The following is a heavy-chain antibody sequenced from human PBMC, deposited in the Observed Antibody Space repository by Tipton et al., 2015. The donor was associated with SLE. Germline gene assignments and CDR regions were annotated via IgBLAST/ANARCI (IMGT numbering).Heavy chain of an antibody. D-gene: IGHD6-6*01. J-gene: IGHJ5*02. V-gene: IGHV4-59*08. CDR3: ARQEDTSSSQYSWFAP. CDR1: GGSISSYY. Sequence: TLSLTCTVSGGSISSYYWSWIRQPPGKGLEWIGEISYSGYTNYNPSLKSRVTISVDTSKNQFSLKLSSVTAADTALYYCARQEDTSSSQYSWFAPWGQGTLVTVSS. CDR2: ISYSGYT.